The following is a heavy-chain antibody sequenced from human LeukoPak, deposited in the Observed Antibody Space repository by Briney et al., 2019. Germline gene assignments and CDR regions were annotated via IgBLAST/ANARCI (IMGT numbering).Heavy chain of an antibody. CDR2: ISDSGGSR. J-gene: IGHJ3*02. D-gene: IGHD3-10*01. Sequence: PGGSLRLSCGASGFTFSSYAMVWVRQAPGKGLEWVSGISDSGGSRHYADSVKGRFTISRDNSKNTLYLQMNSLRAEDTAVYYCARVSGSGAFDIWGQGTMVTVSS. CDR3: ARVSGSGAFDI. CDR1: GFTFSSYA. V-gene: IGHV3-23*01.